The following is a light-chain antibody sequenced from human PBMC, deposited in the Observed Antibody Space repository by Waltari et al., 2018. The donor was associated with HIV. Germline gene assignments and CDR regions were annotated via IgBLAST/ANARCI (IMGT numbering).Light chain of an antibody. CDR1: SGSVSSRYY. CDR2: DPN. V-gene: IGLV8-61*01. Sequence: QTVVTQEPSFSVSPGGTVTLTCGLSSGSVSSRYYPSWYQKTPGLPPRPPTYDPNPRPSGVPDRFSGSILGNKAALTITGAQSDDESDYYCLLYVGTGIWVFGGGTKVTVL. CDR3: LLYVGTGIWV. J-gene: IGLJ3*02.